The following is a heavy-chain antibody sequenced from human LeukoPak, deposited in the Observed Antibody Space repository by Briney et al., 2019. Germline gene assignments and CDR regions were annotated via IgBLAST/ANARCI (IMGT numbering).Heavy chain of an antibody. D-gene: IGHD3-9*01. CDR3: ATAYDILTGPDY. J-gene: IGHJ4*02. CDR1: GGTFSSYA. CDR2: IIPIFGTA. V-gene: IGHV1-69*06. Sequence: SVKVSCKASGGTFSSYAISWVRQAPGQGLEWMGGIIPIFGTANYAQKFQGRVTITADKSTSTAYMELSSLRSEDTSVYNCATAYDILTGPDYWGQGTLVTVSS.